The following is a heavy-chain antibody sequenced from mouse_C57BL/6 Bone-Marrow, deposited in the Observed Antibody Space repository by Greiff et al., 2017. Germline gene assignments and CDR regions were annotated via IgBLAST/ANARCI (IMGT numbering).Heavy chain of an antibody. CDR3: ARWGYYGSSGFAY. CDR2: IHPNSGST. J-gene: IGHJ3*01. D-gene: IGHD1-1*01. Sequence: QVQLQQPGAELVKPGASVKLSCKASGYTFTSYWMHWVKQRPGQGLEWIGMIHPNSGSTNYNEKFKSKATLTVDKSSSTAYMQLSSLTSEDSAVYSCARWGYYGSSGFAYWGQGTLVTVSA. CDR1: GYTFTSYW. V-gene: IGHV1-64*01.